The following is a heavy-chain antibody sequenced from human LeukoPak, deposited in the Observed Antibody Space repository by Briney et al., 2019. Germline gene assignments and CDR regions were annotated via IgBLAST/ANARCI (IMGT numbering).Heavy chain of an antibody. J-gene: IGHJ4*02. V-gene: IGHV3-15*01. Sequence: PGGSLRLSCAASGFTFSNAWMSWVRQAPGKGLEWVGRIKSKTDGGTTDYAAPVKGRFTISRDDSKNTLYLQMNSLKTEDTAVYYCTTDLVGYYDSSGYYGYYFDYWGQGTLVTVPS. CDR3: TTDLVGYYDSSGYYGYYFDY. D-gene: IGHD3-22*01. CDR2: IKSKTDGGTT. CDR1: GFTFSNAW.